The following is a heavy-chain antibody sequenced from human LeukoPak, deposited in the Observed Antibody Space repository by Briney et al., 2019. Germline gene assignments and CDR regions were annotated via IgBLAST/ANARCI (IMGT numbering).Heavy chain of an antibody. Sequence: GESLKISCKGSGYSFTSYWIGWVRQMPGKGLEWMGIIYTGDSDIRYSPSFQGQVTISADKSISTAYLQWSSLKASDTAMYFCARQVPGCSGGSCYSGSFDPWGQGTLVTVSS. CDR3: ARQVPGCSGGSCYSGSFDP. V-gene: IGHV5-51*01. J-gene: IGHJ5*02. CDR2: IYTGDSDI. CDR1: GYSFTSYW. D-gene: IGHD2-15*01.